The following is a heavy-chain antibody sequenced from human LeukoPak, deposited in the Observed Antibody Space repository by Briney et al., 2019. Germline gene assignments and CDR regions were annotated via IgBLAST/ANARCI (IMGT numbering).Heavy chain of an antibody. V-gene: IGHV5-51*01. CDR3: ARVQAVAGFDY. CDR2: IYPGDSDS. Sequence: GESLKISCKGSGYSFTSYWIGWVRQMPGKGLEWMGIIYPGDSDSRYSPSFQGQVTISADKSISTAYLQWSSLKASDTAVYYCARVQAVAGFDYWGQGTLVTVSS. J-gene: IGHJ4*02. D-gene: IGHD6-19*01. CDR1: GYSFTSYW.